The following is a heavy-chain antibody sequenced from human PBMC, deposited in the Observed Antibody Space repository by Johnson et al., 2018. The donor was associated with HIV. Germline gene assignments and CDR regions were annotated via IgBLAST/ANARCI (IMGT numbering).Heavy chain of an antibody. CDR3: AKEYYNFWSGPDAFDI. D-gene: IGHD3-3*01. V-gene: IGHV3-7*01. J-gene: IGHJ3*02. Sequence: VQLVESGGGLVQPGGSLRLSCAASGFTFSSYWMSWVRQAPGKGLEWVANIKQDGSEKYYVDSVKGRFTISRDNSKNTLYLQMNSLRAEDTAVYYCAKEYYNFWSGPDAFDIWGQWIMVTVSS. CDR1: GFTFSSYW. CDR2: IKQDGSEK.